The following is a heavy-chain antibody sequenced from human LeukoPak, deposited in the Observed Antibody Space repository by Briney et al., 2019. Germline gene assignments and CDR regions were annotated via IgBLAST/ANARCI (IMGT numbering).Heavy chain of an antibody. Sequence: PGGSLRLSCAASGFTFSSSWMYWVRQRPGKGLVWVSRINPDGSTTNYADSMKGRFTISRDNAKNTLYLQMNSLGAEDTAVYYCARVPNTIGAFDIWGQGTMVTVSS. CDR3: ARVPNTIGAFDI. D-gene: IGHD5-24*01. CDR2: INPDGSTT. CDR1: GFTFSSSW. V-gene: IGHV3-74*01. J-gene: IGHJ3*02.